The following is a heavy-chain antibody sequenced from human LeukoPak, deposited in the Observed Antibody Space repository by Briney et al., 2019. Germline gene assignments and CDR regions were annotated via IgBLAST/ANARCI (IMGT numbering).Heavy chain of an antibody. Sequence: SGGSLRLSCAASGFTFSSYEMNWVRQAPGKGLEWVSYISSSGSTIYYADSVKGRFTISRDNAKNSLYLQMNSLRAEDTAVYYCARHGMSAFDIWGQGTMVTVSS. CDR3: ARHGMSAFDI. V-gene: IGHV3-48*03. J-gene: IGHJ3*02. CDR2: ISSSGSTI. CDR1: GFTFSSYE.